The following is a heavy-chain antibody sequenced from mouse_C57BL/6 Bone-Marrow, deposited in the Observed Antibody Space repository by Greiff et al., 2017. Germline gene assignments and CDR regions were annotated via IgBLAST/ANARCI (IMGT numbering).Heavy chain of an antibody. Sequence: EVKLMESGGGLVQPKGSLQLSCAASGFSFNTYAMNWVRQAPGKGLEWVARIRSKSNNYATYYADSVKDRFTISRDDSESMLYLQMNNLKTEDTAMYYCVRHGGGMDYWGQGTTLTVSS. CDR1: GFSFNTYA. V-gene: IGHV10-1*01. CDR3: VRHGGGMDY. J-gene: IGHJ2*01. CDR2: IRSKSNNYAT.